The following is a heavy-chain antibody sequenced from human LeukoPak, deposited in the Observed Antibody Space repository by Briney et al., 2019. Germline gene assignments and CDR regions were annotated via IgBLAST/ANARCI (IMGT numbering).Heavy chain of an antibody. CDR2: WSDGTNK. J-gene: IGHJ4*02. D-gene: IGHD4-11*01. CDR1: GFMFTHHG. Sequence: GESLRLSCAASGFMFTHHGMHWVRQAPGKGLEWVAVWSDGTNKFYSDSVKGRFAISRNNSNDMVYLQIKGLRVDDTAVYYCAKDIQGGFDYTNSLDSWGQGTLVIVSS. CDR3: AKDIQGGFDYTNSLDS. V-gene: IGHV3-33*06.